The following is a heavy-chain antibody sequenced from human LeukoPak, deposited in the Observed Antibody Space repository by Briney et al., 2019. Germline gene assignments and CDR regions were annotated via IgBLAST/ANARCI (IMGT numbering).Heavy chain of an antibody. J-gene: IGHJ4*02. CDR3: AKDLGGGTDY. CDR2: ISGTGGST. V-gene: IGHV3-23*01. Sequence: PGGSLRLSCAASGFTFSSYAMSWVRQAPGKGLEWVSAISGTGGSTYYADSVEGRFTISRDNSKNTLYLQMNSLRAEDTAVYYCAKDLGGGTDYWGQGTLVTVSS. D-gene: IGHD1-26*01. CDR1: GFTFSSYA.